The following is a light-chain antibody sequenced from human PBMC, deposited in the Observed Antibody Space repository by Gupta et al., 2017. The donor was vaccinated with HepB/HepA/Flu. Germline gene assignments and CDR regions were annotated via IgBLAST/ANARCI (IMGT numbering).Light chain of an antibody. CDR3: QKYDGSPLT. CDR2: AAT. CDR1: QGITQY. V-gene: IGKV1-27*01. J-gene: IGKJ3*01. Sequence: DIQMTQSPSSLSASVGDRVTITCRASQGITQYLAWYQQKPGEVPKLLIYAATRLQAGVPSRFSGSGSGTDFTLTISSLQPEDAATYFCQKYDGSPLTFGPGTKV.